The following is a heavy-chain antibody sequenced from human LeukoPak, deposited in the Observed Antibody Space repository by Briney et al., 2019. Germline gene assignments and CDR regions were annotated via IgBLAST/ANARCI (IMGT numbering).Heavy chain of an antibody. CDR2: IYTSGST. Sequence: SETLSLTCTVSGGSISSGSYYWSWIRQPAGMGLEWIGRIYTSGSTNYNPPLKSRVTISVDTSKNQFSLKLSSVTAADTAVYYCARADRITGTDFDYWGQGTLVTVSS. CDR3: ARADRITGTDFDY. J-gene: IGHJ4*02. CDR1: GGSISSGSYY. V-gene: IGHV4-61*02. D-gene: IGHD1-20*01.